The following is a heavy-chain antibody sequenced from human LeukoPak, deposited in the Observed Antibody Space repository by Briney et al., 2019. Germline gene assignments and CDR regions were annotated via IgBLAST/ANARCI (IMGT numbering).Heavy chain of an antibody. CDR2: IYYSGST. D-gene: IGHD2-2*01. CDR3: AKDVITTCYDCPYSYDGMDV. J-gene: IGHJ6*02. CDR1: GGSLRSVGVF. Sequence: PSETLSLTCTLFGGSLRSVGVFWHWIRQLPGTGLEWMGYIYYSGSTHYNPSLKSRLTISVDTSKNQFSLKLRSVTAADTAVYFCAKDVITTCYDCPYSYDGMDVWGPGTTVTVSS. V-gene: IGHV4-31*03.